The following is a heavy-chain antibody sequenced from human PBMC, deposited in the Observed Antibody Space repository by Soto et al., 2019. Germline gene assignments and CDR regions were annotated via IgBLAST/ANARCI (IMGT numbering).Heavy chain of an antibody. CDR3: SKGLPYSSNWDERAFGV. CDR2: INNDGITI. Sequence: GGSLRLSCTASGFTFSGYSMNWVRQAPGKGLEYISSINNDGITIKYADSVKGRFTISRDDSENSLYLQMSSLRPEDTAVYYCSKGLPYSSNWDERAFGVWGQGTLFTVSS. CDR1: GFTFSGYS. D-gene: IGHD6-13*01. J-gene: IGHJ3*01. V-gene: IGHV3-48*01.